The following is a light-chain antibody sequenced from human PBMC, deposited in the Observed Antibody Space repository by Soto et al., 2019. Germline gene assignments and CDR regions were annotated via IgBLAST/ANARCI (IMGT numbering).Light chain of an antibody. V-gene: IGKV3-20*01. J-gene: IGKJ4*01. CDR3: QRYGSSPPLT. Sequence: EIVLMQSPGTLSLSPGERATLSCRASQSVTSSYLAWYQQKPGQAPRLLIDGASMRATGIPDRFSGSGSGTDFTLTISRLEPEDFSVYYCQRYGSSPPLTFGGWTKVEIK. CDR2: GAS. CDR1: QSVTSSY.